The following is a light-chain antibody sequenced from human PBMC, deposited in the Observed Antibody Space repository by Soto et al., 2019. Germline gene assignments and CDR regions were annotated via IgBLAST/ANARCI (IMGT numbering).Light chain of an antibody. J-gene: IGKJ1*01. Sequence: DIQMTQSPSSLSASIGDRVTITCRASQSIGNYLNWFQQQPGKAPKLLVYAASSLQSGVPSRFTGSGSGTDFSLTISSLQPEDFATYFCQQSHTSPRTFGPGTRVEI. CDR1: QSIGNY. V-gene: IGKV1-39*01. CDR3: QQSHTSPRT. CDR2: AAS.